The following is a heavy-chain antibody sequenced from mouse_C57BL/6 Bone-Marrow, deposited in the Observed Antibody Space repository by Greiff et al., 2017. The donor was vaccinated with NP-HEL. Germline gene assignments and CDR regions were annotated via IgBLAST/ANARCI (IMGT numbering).Heavy chain of an antibody. V-gene: IGHV1-81*01. CDR3: ARSRDGYFSMDY. CDR2: IYPRSGNN. J-gene: IGHJ4*01. D-gene: IGHD2-3*01. Sequence: QVQLQQSGAELARPGASVTLSCKASGYTFTSYGISWVKQRTGQGLEWIGEIYPRSGNNYYNEKFKGKATLTADKSSSTAYMELRSLTSEDSAVYFCARSRDGYFSMDYWGQGTSVTVSS. CDR1: GYTFTSYG.